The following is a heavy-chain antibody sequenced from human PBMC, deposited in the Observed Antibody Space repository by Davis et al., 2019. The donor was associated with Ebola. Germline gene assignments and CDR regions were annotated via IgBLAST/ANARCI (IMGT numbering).Heavy chain of an antibody. V-gene: IGHV3-23*01. Sequence: GGSLRPSCAASGFTFSSYAMSWVRQAPGKGLEWVSGISGSGGSTYYADSVKGRFTTSRDNPKNTLYLQMNSLRAEDTAVYYCAKDPRRYPTVAIDYWGQGTLVTVSS. J-gene: IGHJ4*02. CDR3: AKDPRRYPTVAIDY. D-gene: IGHD4-23*01. CDR1: GFTFSSYA. CDR2: ISGSGGST.